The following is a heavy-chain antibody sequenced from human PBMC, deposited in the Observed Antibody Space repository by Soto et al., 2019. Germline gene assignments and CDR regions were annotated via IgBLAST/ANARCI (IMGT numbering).Heavy chain of an antibody. CDR1: GGSISSGDYY. CDR3: ARDHGVGELSN. Sequence: TLSLTCTVSGGSISSGDYYWSWIRQPPGKGLEWIGYIYYSGSTYYNPSLESRVTISVDTSKNQFSLKLSSVTAADTAVYYCARDHGVGELSNWGQGTLVTVSS. D-gene: IGHD3-10*01. CDR2: IYYSGST. J-gene: IGHJ4*02. V-gene: IGHV4-30-4*01.